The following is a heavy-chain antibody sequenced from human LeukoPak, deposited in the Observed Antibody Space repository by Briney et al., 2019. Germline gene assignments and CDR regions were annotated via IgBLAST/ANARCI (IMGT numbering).Heavy chain of an antibody. V-gene: IGHV3-11*01. CDR3: ARGHYDILTGYYTLYYYYYMDV. CDR1: GFTFSDYY. J-gene: IGHJ6*03. CDR2: ISSSGSTI. D-gene: IGHD3-9*01. Sequence: AGGSLRLSCAASGFTFSDYYMSWIRQAPGKGLEWVSYISSSGSTIYYADSVKGRFTISRDNAKNSLYLQMNSLRAEDTAVYYCARGHYDILTGYYTLYYYYYMDVWGKGTTVTISS.